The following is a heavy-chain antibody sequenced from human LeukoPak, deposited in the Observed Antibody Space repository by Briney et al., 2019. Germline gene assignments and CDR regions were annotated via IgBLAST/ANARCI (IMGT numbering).Heavy chain of an antibody. CDR2: IIPILGIA. V-gene: IGHV1-69*04. CDR3: ARRKHAGSGGSISFDY. CDR1: GYTFTSYD. Sequence: SVKVSCKASGYTFTSYDINWVRQAPGQGLEWMGRIIPILGIANYAQKFQGRVTITADKSTSTAYMELSSLRSEDTAVYYCARRKHAGSGGSISFDYWGQGTLVTVSS. D-gene: IGHD2-15*01. J-gene: IGHJ4*02.